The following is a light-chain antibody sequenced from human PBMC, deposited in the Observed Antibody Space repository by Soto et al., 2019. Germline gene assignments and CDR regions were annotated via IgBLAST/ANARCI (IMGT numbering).Light chain of an antibody. J-gene: IGKJ2*01. Sequence: EIVLTQSPATLSLSPGERASLSCRASQSVSSYLAWYQQKPGQAPRLLIYDASNRASGIPARFSGSGSGTAFTLTISSLEPEDFAVCYCQQRRNWYTFGQGTKLEI. CDR2: DAS. CDR3: QQRRNWYT. V-gene: IGKV3-11*01. CDR1: QSVSSY.